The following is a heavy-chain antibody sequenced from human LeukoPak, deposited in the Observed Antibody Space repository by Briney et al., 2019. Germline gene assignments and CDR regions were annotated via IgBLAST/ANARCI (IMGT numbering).Heavy chain of an antibody. D-gene: IGHD4-17*01. CDR1: GGSISSSSYY. V-gene: IGHV4-39*01. CDR3: ARGSDFGDY. Sequence: SETLSLTCTVSGGSISSSSYYWGWIRQPPGKGLEWIGSIYYSGSTYYNPSLKSRVTISVDTSKNQFSLKLSSVTAADTAVYYCARGSDFGDYWGQGTLVTVSS. CDR2: IYYSGST. J-gene: IGHJ4*02.